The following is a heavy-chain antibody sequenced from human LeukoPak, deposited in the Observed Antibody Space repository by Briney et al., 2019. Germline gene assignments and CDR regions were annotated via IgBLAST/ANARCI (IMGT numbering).Heavy chain of an antibody. Sequence: ASVKVSCKASGYTFTSYGISWGRQAPGQGLEWMGWISAYNGNTNYAQKLQGRVTMTTDTSTSTAYMELRSLRSDDTAVYYCARGGEKVVVPAAVGAHYYYYGMDVWGQGATVTVSS. V-gene: IGHV1-18*01. J-gene: IGHJ6*02. CDR1: GYTFTSYG. CDR2: ISAYNGNT. D-gene: IGHD2-2*01. CDR3: ARGGEKVVVPAAVGAHYYYYGMDV.